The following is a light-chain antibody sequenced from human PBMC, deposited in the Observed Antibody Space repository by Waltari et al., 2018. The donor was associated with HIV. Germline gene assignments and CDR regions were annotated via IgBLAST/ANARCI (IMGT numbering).Light chain of an antibody. Sequence: ENVLTHSPAPLSVSQGERVTFTARHSLNGTNKVSWYQKKPGQPPSLLISDASSTATVVPASFSGRCSATYFTPISSILQSEYFAVYFCQQYANWPFTFGQGTRLEIK. J-gene: IGKJ5*01. CDR1: LNGTNK. V-gene: IGKV3D-15*01. CDR2: DAS. CDR3: QQYANWPFT.